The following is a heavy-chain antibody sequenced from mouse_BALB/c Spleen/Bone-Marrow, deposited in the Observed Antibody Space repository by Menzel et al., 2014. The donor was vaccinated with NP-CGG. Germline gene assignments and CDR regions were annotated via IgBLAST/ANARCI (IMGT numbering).Heavy chain of an antibody. J-gene: IGHJ2*01. Sequence: DVQLVESGGGLVKPGGSLKLSCAASGFTFSDYYMYWVRQTPEKRLEWVATISDGGSYTYYPDSVKGRFTISRDNAKNNLYLQMSSLKSEDTAMYYCARVSCDYFDYWGQGTTLTVSS. CDR2: ISDGGSYT. CDR3: ARVSCDYFDY. CDR1: GFTFSDYY. V-gene: IGHV5-4*02. D-gene: IGHD3-1*01.